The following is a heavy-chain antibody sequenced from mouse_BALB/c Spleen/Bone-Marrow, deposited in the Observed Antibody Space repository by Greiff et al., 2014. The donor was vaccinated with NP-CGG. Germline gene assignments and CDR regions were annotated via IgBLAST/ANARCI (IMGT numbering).Heavy chain of an antibody. CDR3: TRHGEVRRFYYALDY. CDR1: GFTFSSYS. J-gene: IGHJ4*01. D-gene: IGHD2-14*01. CDR2: ISNGGGST. V-gene: IGHV5-12-2*01. Sequence: EVQLVESGGGLVQPGGSLKLSCTASGFTFSSYSMSWVRQTPEKRLEWVAYISNGGGSTCYPDAVKGRFTISRDNAKNSLYLQMSSLKSEDTAMYYCTRHGEVRRFYYALDYWGQGTSVTVSS.